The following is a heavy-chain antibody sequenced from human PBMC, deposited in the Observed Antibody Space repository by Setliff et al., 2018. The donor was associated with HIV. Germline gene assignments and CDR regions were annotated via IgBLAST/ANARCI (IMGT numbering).Heavy chain of an antibody. D-gene: IGHD3-22*01. J-gene: IGHJ3*02. Sequence: PSETLSLTCTVSGSSISGHFWTWIRQPPGKGLEWIGYIYTTGSTNYNPSLTSRVTISVDTSKNKFSLKMSSVTAADTAVYYCARSRRYYDSSGYYPGAFDIWGQGTVVTVSS. CDR2: IYTTGST. CDR3: ARSRRYYDSSGYYPGAFDI. CDR1: GSSISGHF. V-gene: IGHV4-4*08.